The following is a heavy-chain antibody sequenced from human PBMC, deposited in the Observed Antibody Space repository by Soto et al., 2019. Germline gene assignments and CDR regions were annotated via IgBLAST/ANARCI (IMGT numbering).Heavy chain of an antibody. CDR1: GFIISSHA. CDR3: AIWGGIASPAYDGSRDPYDY. D-gene: IGHD3-16*01. CDR2: ISYDGNNK. J-gene: IGHJ4*02. V-gene: IGHV3-30*03. Sequence: GGSLRLSCAVSGFIISSHAMHWVRQAPGKGLEWVAVISYDGNNKFYADSVKGRFTISRDNSKNTLYLQVNSLRDEDTAVYYCAIWGGIASPAYDGSRDPYDYWGQGTLVTVSS.